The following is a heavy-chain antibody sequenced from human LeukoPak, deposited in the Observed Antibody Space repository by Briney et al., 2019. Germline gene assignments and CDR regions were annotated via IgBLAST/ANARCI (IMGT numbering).Heavy chain of an antibody. CDR1: GFTFSSYW. J-gene: IGHJ6*04. D-gene: IGHD6-13*01. V-gene: IGHV3-7*03. Sequence: PGGSLRLSCAASGFTFSSYWMSWVRQAPGKGLEWVANIKQDGSEKYYVDSVKGRFTISRDNAKNSLYLQMNSLRAEDTAVYYCTTETKQQLAHYYYYGMDVWGKGTTVTVSS. CDR2: IKQDGSEK. CDR3: TTETKQQLAHYYYYGMDV.